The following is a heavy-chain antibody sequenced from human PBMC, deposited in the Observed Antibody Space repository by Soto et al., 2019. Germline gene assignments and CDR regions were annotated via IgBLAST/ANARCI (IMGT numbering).Heavy chain of an antibody. CDR2: IYYSGST. CDR1: GGSISSGGYY. CDR3: ASAPGGGWFDP. J-gene: IGHJ5*02. D-gene: IGHD3-16*01. V-gene: IGHV4-31*03. Sequence: SETLSLTCTFSGGSISSGGYYWSWIRQHPGKGLAWIGYIYYSGSTYYNPSLKSRVTISVDTSKNQFSLKLSSVTAADTAVHYCASAPGGGWFDPWGQGTLVTVSS.